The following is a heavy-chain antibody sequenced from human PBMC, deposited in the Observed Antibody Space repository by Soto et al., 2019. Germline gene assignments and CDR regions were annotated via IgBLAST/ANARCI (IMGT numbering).Heavy chain of an antibody. V-gene: IGHV1-69*02. Sequence: QVQLVQSGAEVKKPGSSVKVSCKASGGTFSSYTISWVRQAPGQGLEWMGRIIPILGIANYAQKFQGRVKITADKSTSTAYMELSSLRSEDTAVYYCASTPHVEMATQFDPWGQGTLVTVSS. D-gene: IGHD5-12*01. CDR2: IIPILGIA. CDR3: ASTPHVEMATQFDP. CDR1: GGTFSSYT. J-gene: IGHJ5*02.